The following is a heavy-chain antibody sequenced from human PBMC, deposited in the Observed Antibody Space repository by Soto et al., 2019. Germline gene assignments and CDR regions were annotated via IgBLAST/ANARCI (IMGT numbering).Heavy chain of an antibody. V-gene: IGHV3-33*08. CDR2: IWYDGSNK. CDR3: AREMYYYDSSGYFDY. CDR1: GVTFKDYG. Sequence: GGSLRLSCGAPGVTFKDYGMHWVRQAPGKGLEWVAVIWYDGSNKYYADSVKGRFTISRDNSKNTLYLQMNSLRAEDTAVYYCAREMYYYDSSGYFDYWGQGTLVTVSS. D-gene: IGHD3-22*01. J-gene: IGHJ4*02.